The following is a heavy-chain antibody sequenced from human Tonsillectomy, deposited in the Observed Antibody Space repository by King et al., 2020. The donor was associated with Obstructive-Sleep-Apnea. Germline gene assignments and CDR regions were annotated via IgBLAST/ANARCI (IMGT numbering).Heavy chain of an antibody. J-gene: IGHJ6*02. Sequence: QLVQSGAEVKKPGASGKVSCKASGYTFTSYYMHWVRQAPGQGLEWMGIINPSGGSTSYAQKFQGRVTMTRDTSTTTVYMGLSSLRSEDTAVYYCARDKPKQQLVRNYYYYGMDVWGQGTTVTVSS. V-gene: IGHV1-46*01. D-gene: IGHD6-13*01. CDR3: ARDKPKQQLVRNYYYYGMDV. CDR1: GYTFTSYY. CDR2: INPSGGST.